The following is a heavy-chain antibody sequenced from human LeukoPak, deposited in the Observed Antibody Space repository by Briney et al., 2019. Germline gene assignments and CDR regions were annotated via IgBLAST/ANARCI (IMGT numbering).Heavy chain of an antibody. D-gene: IGHD4-17*01. CDR1: GYTFTSYY. J-gene: IGHJ4*02. CDR3: ARDGDYGDYLWELDY. Sequence: ASVKVSCKASGYTFTSYYMHWVRQAPGQGLEWMGIINPSGGSTSYAQKFQGRVTMTTDTSTSTAYMELRSLRSDDTAVYYCARDGDYGDYLWELDYWGRGTLVTVSS. CDR2: INPSGGST. V-gene: IGHV1-46*01.